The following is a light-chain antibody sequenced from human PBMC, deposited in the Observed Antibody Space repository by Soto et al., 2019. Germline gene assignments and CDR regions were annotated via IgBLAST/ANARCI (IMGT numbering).Light chain of an antibody. CDR1: SSNIGTNA. Sequence: QSVLTQPPSASGTPGQRVTISCSGSSSNIGTNALNWYQQLPATAPKLLIYSTNQRPSGVPVRFSGSKSVTSASLAISGLQAEDEADYYCAVWDDNLNGWLFGGGTELTVL. J-gene: IGLJ3*02. CDR3: AVWDDNLNGWL. CDR2: STN. V-gene: IGLV1-44*01.